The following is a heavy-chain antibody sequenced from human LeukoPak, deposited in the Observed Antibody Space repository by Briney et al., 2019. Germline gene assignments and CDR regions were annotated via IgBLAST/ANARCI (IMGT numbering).Heavy chain of an antibody. Sequence: GGSLRLSCAASGFTFDDYAMHWVRHAPGKGLEWVSGISWNSGSIGYADSVKGRFTISRDNAKNSLYLQMNSLRAEDTALYYCAKDRYGSGRGYFDYWGQGTLVTVSS. CDR1: GFTFDDYA. J-gene: IGHJ4*02. D-gene: IGHD3-10*01. CDR2: ISWNSGSI. CDR3: AKDRYGSGRGYFDY. V-gene: IGHV3-9*01.